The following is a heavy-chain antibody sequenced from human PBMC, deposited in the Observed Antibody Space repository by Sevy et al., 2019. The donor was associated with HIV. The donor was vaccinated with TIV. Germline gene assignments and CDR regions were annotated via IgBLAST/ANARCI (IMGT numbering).Heavy chain of an antibody. D-gene: IGHD2-2*01. J-gene: IGHJ3*02. CDR2: INRSGST. V-gene: IGHV4-34*01. Sequence: SETLSLTCAVYGGSFIGYYWSWIRQPPGKGLEWIGEINRSGSTNYNPSLKSRVTISGDTSKNQFSLKLSSVTAADTAVYYCARHCSSTSCSHAFDIWGQGTMVTVSS. CDR1: GGSFIGYY. CDR3: ARHCSSTSCSHAFDI.